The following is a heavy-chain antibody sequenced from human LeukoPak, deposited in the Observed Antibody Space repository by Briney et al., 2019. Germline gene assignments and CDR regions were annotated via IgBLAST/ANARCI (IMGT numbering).Heavy chain of an antibody. CDR3: ARGKGPTELLRFDY. D-gene: IGHD1-26*01. V-gene: IGHV4-39*07. J-gene: IGHJ4*02. CDR2: IFYSGST. Sequence: SETLSLTCTVSGGSISTSNYYWGWIRQPPGKGLEWIGNIFYSGSTYYSPSLRSRVTISLDTSRNQFSLKLSSVTAVDTAVYYCARGKGPTELLRFDYWGQGTLVTVSS. CDR1: GGSISTSNYY.